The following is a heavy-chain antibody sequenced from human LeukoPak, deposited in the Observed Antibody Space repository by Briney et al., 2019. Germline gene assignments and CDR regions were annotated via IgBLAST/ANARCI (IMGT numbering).Heavy chain of an antibody. CDR3: ARLLVDTAMIDY. CDR1: GYSISSGYY. J-gene: IGHJ4*02. Sequence: PSETLSLTCAVSGYSISSGYYWGWIRQPPGKGLEWIGSIYHSGSTYYNPSLKSRVTISVDTSKNQFSLKLSSVTAADTAVYYCARLLVDTAMIDYWGQGTLVTVSS. V-gene: IGHV4-38-2*01. D-gene: IGHD5-18*01. CDR2: IYHSGST.